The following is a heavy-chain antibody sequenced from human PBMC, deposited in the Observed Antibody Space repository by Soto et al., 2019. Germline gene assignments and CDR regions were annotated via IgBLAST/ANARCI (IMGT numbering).Heavy chain of an antibody. J-gene: IGHJ6*02. CDR2: ISGSGIST. D-gene: IGHD4-4*01. CDR1: GLTFSTYP. CDR3: VKPPVITASYYYYDMDV. V-gene: IGHV3-23*01. Sequence: GSLRLSCAASGLTFSTYPMSWVRQAPGKGLEWVSGISGSGISTYYTDSVKGRFTISRDNSKNTVFLQMNSLRDEDTAVYYCVKPPVITASYYYYDMDVWGQGTTVTVSS.